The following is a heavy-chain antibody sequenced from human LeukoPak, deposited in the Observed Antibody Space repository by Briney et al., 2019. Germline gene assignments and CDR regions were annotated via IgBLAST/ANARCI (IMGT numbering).Heavy chain of an antibody. J-gene: IGHJ4*02. CDR3: AKLGYCSSSSCYLVYFDY. CDR2: ISGSGGST. D-gene: IGHD2-2*01. Sequence: GGSLRLSCAASGFTFSSYAMSWVRQAPGKGLQWVSGISGSGGSTYYADSVKGRFTISRDNSKNTLYLQMNSLRAEDTAVYHSAKLGYCSSSSCYLVYFDYWGQGTLVTVSS. V-gene: IGHV3-23*01. CDR1: GFTFSSYA.